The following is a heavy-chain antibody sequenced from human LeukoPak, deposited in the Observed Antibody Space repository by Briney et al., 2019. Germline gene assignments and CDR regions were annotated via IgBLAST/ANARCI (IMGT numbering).Heavy chain of an antibody. Sequence: SETLSLTCAVYGGSFSGYYWSWIRQPPGKGLEWIGEINHSGSTNYNPSLKSRVTISVDTSKNQFSLKLSSVTAADTAVYYCARVRSTPYSSSWYWFDPWGQGTLVTVSS. J-gene: IGHJ5*02. CDR3: ARVRSTPYSSSWYWFDP. CDR1: GGSFSGYY. V-gene: IGHV4-34*01. D-gene: IGHD6-13*01. CDR2: INHSGST.